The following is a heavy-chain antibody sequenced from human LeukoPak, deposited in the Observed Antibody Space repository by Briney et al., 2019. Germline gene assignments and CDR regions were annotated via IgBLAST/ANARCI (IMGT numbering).Heavy chain of an antibody. V-gene: IGHV1-69*13. CDR3: ARAATVVYAIQASFDY. CDR1: GYTLTELS. Sequence: ASVKVSCKVSGYTLTELSMHWVRQAPGQGLEWMGGIIPIFGTANYAQKFQGRVTITADESTSTAYMELSSLRSEDTAVYYCARAATVVYAIQASFDYWGQGTPVTVSS. D-gene: IGHD2-8*01. J-gene: IGHJ4*02. CDR2: IIPIFGTA.